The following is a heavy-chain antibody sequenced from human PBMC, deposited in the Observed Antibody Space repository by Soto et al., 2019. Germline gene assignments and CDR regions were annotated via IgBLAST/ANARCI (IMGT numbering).Heavy chain of an antibody. CDR2: FFWAVDK. Sequence: QITLKESGPTLVKPTQTLTLTCTFSGFSLSSSGVGVGWIRQPPGKALEGLFVFFWAVDKRYSPSLKSRLTIXXDXSXXQVVLTMANMDPVDTATYYCAHRRGGSTTGGVFDYWGQGILVTVSS. D-gene: IGHD1-1*01. CDR1: GFSLSSSGVG. CDR3: AHRRGGSTTGGVFDY. V-gene: IGHV2-5*02. J-gene: IGHJ4*02.